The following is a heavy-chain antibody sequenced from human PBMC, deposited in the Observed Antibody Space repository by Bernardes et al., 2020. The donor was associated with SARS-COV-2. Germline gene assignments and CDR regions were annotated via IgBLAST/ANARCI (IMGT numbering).Heavy chain of an antibody. V-gene: IGHV4-59*01. CDR3: ARLARGMVV. J-gene: IGHJ6*02. CDR2: THYSGST. Sequence: SETLSLTCTVSGGSISSNYWSWIRQPPGKRLEWIGYTHYSGSTNYNPSLKSRVTISVDTSKNQFSLKMSSVTAADTAVYFCARLARGMVVWSQGTTVAGSS. CDR1: GGSISSNY.